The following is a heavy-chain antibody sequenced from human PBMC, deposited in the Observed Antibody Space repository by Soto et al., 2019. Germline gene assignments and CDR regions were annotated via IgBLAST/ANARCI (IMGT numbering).Heavy chain of an antibody. CDR2: IMPFFGSG. CDR1: RGTFTNYA. Sequence: QVYLVQSGAAVKKPGSSVKVSCKALRGTFTNYAFSWVRKAPGQGLEWMGGIMPFFGSGNYAQKFQGRINSTADESTSSVYLELTSLRSEDTAVYYCARDSAGYYSHFGYWGQGTLVTVSS. D-gene: IGHD3-22*01. CDR3: ARDSAGYYSHFGY. V-gene: IGHV1-69*01. J-gene: IGHJ4*02.